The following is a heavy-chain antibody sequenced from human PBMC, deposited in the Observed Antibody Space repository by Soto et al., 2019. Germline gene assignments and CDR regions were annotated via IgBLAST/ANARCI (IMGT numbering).Heavy chain of an antibody. CDR2: IIPIFGTA. J-gene: IGHJ6*02. D-gene: IGHD2-15*01. CDR3: ARNSVQALGKTSIVVVVAATGRDYYYGMDV. Sequence: SVKVSWKASGGTFSSYAISWVRQAPGQGLEWMGGIIPIFGTANYAQKFQGRVTITADESMSTAYMELSSLRSEDTAVYYCARNSVQALGKTSIVVVVAATGRDYYYGMDVWGQGTTVTVSS. CDR1: GGTFSSYA. V-gene: IGHV1-69*13.